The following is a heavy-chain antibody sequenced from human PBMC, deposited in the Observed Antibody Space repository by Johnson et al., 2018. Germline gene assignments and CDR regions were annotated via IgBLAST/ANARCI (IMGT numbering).Heavy chain of an antibody. J-gene: IGHJ3*02. D-gene: IGHD4-17*01. Sequence: EVQLLESGGGLVQPGGSLRLSCAASGFTVSSNYMSWVRQAPGKGLEWVSVIYSGGSPYYADSVKGRFTISRDNSKNTLYLQMNSLRAEETAVYYWSRPSFYGDYTHDAFDIWGQGTMVTVSS. CDR1: GFTVSSNY. CDR3: SRPSFYGDYTHDAFDI. CDR2: IYSGGSP. V-gene: IGHV3-66*02.